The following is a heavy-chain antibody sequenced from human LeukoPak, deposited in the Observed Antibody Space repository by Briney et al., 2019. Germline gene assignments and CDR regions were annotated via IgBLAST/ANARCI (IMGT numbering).Heavy chain of an antibody. V-gene: IGHV3-15*01. CDR1: GFTLSNAL. D-gene: IGHD3-22*01. CDR3: TPVGYYYDSSGYSPFDY. CDR2: IKSKTDGGTT. Sequence: GGSLSLSCVAAGFTLSNALMSWVRQAPGKGLEWVGRIKSKTDGGTTDYAVPVKGRFTISRDDSKNTLYLQMNSLKTEDTAVYYCTPVGYYYDSSGYSPFDYSGQGTLVTVSS. J-gene: IGHJ4*02.